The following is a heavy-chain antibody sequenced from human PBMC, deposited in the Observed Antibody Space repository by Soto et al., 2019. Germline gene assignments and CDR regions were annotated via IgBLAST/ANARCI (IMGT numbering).Heavy chain of an antibody. Sequence: SETLSLTCTVSGVSINTNNYYWGWVRQPPGKGLEWIGNIFYSGSTFYNPSLRSRLTISVDTSKNQFSLRLNSVTAADAAVYYCAGFVVPASRNTGFDYWGQGTLVTVSS. CDR1: GVSINTNNYY. J-gene: IGHJ4*02. V-gene: IGHV4-39*01. D-gene: IGHD2-15*01. CDR3: AGFVVPASRNTGFDY. CDR2: IFYSGST.